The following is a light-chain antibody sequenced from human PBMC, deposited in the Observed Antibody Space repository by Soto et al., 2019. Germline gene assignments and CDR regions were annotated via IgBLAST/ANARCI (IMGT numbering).Light chain of an antibody. J-gene: IGKJ1*01. Sequence: DIVMTQSPLSRPVTPGEPACISCRSIRSLLHSNGYNYLDWYLQKPGQSPQLLIYLGSNRASGVPDRFSGSGSGTDFTLKISRVEAEDVGVYYCMQALQTPWTFGQGTKVDIK. CDR2: LGS. CDR1: RSLLHSNGYNY. CDR3: MQALQTPWT. V-gene: IGKV2-28*01.